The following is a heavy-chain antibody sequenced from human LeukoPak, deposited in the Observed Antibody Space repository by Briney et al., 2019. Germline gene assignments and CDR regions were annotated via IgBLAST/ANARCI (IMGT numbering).Heavy chain of an antibody. J-gene: IGHJ6*02. D-gene: IGHD6-13*01. CDR3: ARDPLSSSWSTYYYGLDV. CDR2: ISAYSGDT. Sequence: ASVKVSCKASGYTFTRYAVSWVRQAPGQGLEWMGWISAYSGDTNYAQNLQGRVSMTTDTSTSTAYMELRSLRSDDTAVYYCARDPLSSSWSTYYYGLDVWGQGTTVTVSS. CDR1: GYTFTRYA. V-gene: IGHV1-18*01.